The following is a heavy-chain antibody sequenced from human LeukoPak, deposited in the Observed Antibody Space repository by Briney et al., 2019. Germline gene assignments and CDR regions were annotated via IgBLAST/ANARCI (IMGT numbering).Heavy chain of an antibody. CDR1: GFTFSSYS. CDR2: IKSKTDGGTT. CDR3: TTAARAHYYYYMDV. V-gene: IGHV3-15*01. D-gene: IGHD2-15*01. J-gene: IGHJ6*03. Sequence: GGSLRLSCAASGFTFSSYSMNWVRQAPGKGLEWVGRIKSKTDGGTTDYATPVKGRFTISRDDSKNTLYLQMNSLKTEDTAVYYCTTAARAHYYYYMDVWGKGTTVTVSS.